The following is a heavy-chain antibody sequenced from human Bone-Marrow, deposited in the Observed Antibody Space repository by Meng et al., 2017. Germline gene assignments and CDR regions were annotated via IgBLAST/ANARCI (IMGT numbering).Heavy chain of an antibody. CDR3: AREGGPDKWFDP. CDR1: GYTFTGYY. J-gene: IGHJ5*02. Sequence: QGELVQSGAEVKRPGAPVTVSCKASGYTFTGYYIQWVRQAPGQGLEWMGWLNPNGGGTYYAQQFQGRVTMTRDTSINTAYLELSRLTSADTAVYDCAREGGPDKWFDPWGQGTLVTVSS. D-gene: IGHD2-15*01. V-gene: IGHV1-2*02. CDR2: LNPNGGGT.